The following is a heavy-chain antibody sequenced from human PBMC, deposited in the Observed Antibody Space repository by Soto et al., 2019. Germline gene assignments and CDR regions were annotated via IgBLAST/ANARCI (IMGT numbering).Heavy chain of an antibody. D-gene: IGHD6-19*01. CDR3: ARVGTGSGWYGGDYYGMDV. CDR2: INPNSGGT. CDR1: GGTFSSYA. J-gene: IGHJ6*02. Sequence: ASVKVSCKASGGTFSSYAISWVRQAPGQGLEWMGWINPNSGGTNYAQKFQGWVTMTRDTSISTAYMELSGLRSDDTAVYYCARVGTGSGWYGGDYYGMDVWGQGTTVTVSS. V-gene: IGHV1-2*04.